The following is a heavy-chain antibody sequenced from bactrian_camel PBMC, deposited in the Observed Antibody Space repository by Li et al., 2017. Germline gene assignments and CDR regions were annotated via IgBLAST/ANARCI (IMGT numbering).Heavy chain of an antibody. CDR2: IYTGGGDG. D-gene: IGHD2*01. CDR1: YTRRPNY. Sequence: VQLVESGGGSVQAGGSLRLSCTYTRRPNYVTWFRQGPGNGREGVAGIYTGGGDGHYADAVKGRFTISHDNAKKTAYLQMNSLKPEDTGIYYCAARHGVTGYQWLHLPFVDFCDWGQGTQVTVS. V-gene: IGHV3S40*01. CDR3: AARHGVTGYQWLHLPFVDFCD. J-gene: IGHJ6*01.